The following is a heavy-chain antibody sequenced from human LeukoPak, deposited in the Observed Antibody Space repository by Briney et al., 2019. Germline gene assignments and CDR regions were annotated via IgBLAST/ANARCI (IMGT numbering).Heavy chain of an antibody. Sequence: QTGGSLRLSCAASGFTFSNHWMTWVRQAPGKGLEWVANINQDGSQKYDVDSVKGRFTISRDNTKNSLYLQMSSLRAEDTAVYYCARESITMIGAVPTTEGSGFDYWGQGTLVTVSS. J-gene: IGHJ4*02. V-gene: IGHV3-7*01. CDR3: ARESITMIGAVPTTEGSGFDY. D-gene: IGHD3-22*01. CDR2: INQDGSQK. CDR1: GFTFSNHW.